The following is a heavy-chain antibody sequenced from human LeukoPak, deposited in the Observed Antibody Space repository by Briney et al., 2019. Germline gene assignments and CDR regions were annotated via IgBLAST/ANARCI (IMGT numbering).Heavy chain of an antibody. CDR3: TTITIKLLHPDY. CDR1: GFTLSSAW. V-gene: IGHV3-15*01. J-gene: IGHJ4*02. Sequence: GGSLRLSSAASGFTLSSAWMNWVRQAAGNGLEWAGRIKNKADGGTTDYAAPVKGRFTISRDDSKNTLYLQMNSLRTEDTAAYYCTTITIKLLHPDYWGQGTLVTVSS. CDR2: IKNKADGGTT. D-gene: IGHD3-10*01.